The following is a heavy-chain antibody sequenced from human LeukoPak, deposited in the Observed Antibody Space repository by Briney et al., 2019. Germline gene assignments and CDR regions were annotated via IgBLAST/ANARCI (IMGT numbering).Heavy chain of an antibody. J-gene: IGHJ4*02. V-gene: IGHV3-30*18. Sequence: PGGSLRLSCAASGFTFRSYGMHWVGQAPGKGLGWVAVISYDGSNKYYADSVKGRFTISRDNSKNTLYLQMNSLRAEDTAVYYCAKSGYHGSSGYNWGQGTLVTVSS. D-gene: IGHD3-22*01. CDR1: GFTFRSYG. CDR2: ISYDGSNK. CDR3: AKSGYHGSSGYN.